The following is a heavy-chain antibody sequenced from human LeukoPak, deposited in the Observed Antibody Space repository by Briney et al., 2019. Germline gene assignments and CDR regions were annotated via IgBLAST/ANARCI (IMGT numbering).Heavy chain of an antibody. CDR2: ISGSGGST. V-gene: IGHV3-23*01. D-gene: IGHD3-10*01. J-gene: IGHJ4*02. Sequence: PGGSLRLSCAASGFTFSSYGMSWVRQAPGKGLEWVSAISGSGGSTYYADSVKGRFTISRDNSKNTLYLQMNSLRAEDTAVYYCAKNPPTMVRGGRTNYFDYWGQGTLVTVSS. CDR1: GFTFSSYG. CDR3: AKNPPTMVRGGRTNYFDY.